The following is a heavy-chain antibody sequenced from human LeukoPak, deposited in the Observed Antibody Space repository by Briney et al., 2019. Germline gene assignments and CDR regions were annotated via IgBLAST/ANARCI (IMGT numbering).Heavy chain of an antibody. V-gene: IGHV3-23*01. D-gene: IGHD3-10*01. Sequence: GGSLRLSCAASGFTFSSYAMSCVRQAPGKGLEWVSAISGSGGSTYYADSVKGRFTISRDNSKNTLYLQMNSLRAEDTAVYYCAKAFNYYGSGSYPVGYWGQGTLVTVSS. CDR1: GFTFSSYA. J-gene: IGHJ4*02. CDR2: ISGSGGST. CDR3: AKAFNYYGSGSYPVGY.